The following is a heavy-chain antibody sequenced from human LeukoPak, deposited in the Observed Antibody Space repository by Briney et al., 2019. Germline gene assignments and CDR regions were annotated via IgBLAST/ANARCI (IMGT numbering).Heavy chain of an antibody. D-gene: IGHD2-2*01. CDR2: YYSGST. CDR3: ARRSVVPAALSYYYYYMDV. J-gene: IGHJ6*03. V-gene: IGHV4-39*01. Sequence: YYSGSTYYNPSLKSRVTISVDTSKNQFSLKLSSVTAADTAVYYCARRSVVPAALSYYYYYMDVWGKGTTVTVSS.